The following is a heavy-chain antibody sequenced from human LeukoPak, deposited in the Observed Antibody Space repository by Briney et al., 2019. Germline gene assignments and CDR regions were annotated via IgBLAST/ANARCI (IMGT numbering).Heavy chain of an antibody. CDR2: ISISGGTI. CDR1: GFTFTDYW. V-gene: IGHV3-11*04. Sequence: PGGSLRLSCAASGFTFTDYWMGWIRQAPGKGLEWISYISISGGTIYYAESVKGRFTISRDNAKSSLYLQMNSLRGEDTAVYYCARVGQFDSWGQGTLVTVSS. CDR3: ARVGQFDS. J-gene: IGHJ4*02.